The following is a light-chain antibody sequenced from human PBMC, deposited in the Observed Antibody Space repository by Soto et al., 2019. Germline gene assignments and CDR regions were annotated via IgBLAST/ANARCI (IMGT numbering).Light chain of an antibody. CDR2: EVS. V-gene: IGLV2-8*01. Sequence: QSALTQPPSASGSPGQSVTISCTGTSSDVGGYNYVSWYQQHPGKAPKLMIYEVSKRPSGVPDRFSGSKSGNTASLTVSGLQAEDEADYYCSSYVGSNVVFGGGTKLTVL. CDR1: SSDVGGYNY. J-gene: IGLJ2*01. CDR3: SSYVGSNVV.